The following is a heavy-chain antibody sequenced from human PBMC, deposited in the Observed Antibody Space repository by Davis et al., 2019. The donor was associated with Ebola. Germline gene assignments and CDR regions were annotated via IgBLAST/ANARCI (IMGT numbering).Heavy chain of an antibody. CDR3: ARGHDYAHEY. V-gene: IGHV1-2*06. CDR2: VILKSGAT. CDR1: CYTFTDYN. D-gene: IGHD4-17*01. Sequence: ASAQVSCKASCYTFTDYNIHWMRQAPGQGPEWLGRVILKSGATNYAQKLQSRVTMTRDTSISTVYMELSSLRYDDTADYYCARGHDYAHEYWRQGTLVTVSS. J-gene: IGHJ4*02.